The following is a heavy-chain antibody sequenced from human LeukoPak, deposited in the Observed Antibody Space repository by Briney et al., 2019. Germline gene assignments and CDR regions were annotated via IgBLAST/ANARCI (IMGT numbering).Heavy chain of an antibody. Sequence: PGGSLRLSCAASGFTFSSYGMSWVRQAPGQGLEWVTGISGSGDSTYYTDSVKGRFTISRDNSKNTLYLQMNSLRAEDTAVYYCAKVSGTYYDFWSGYPGDYYYDYMDVWGKGTTVTVSS. CDR2: ISGSGDST. V-gene: IGHV3-23*01. CDR1: GFTFSSYG. J-gene: IGHJ6*03. CDR3: AKVSGTYYDFWSGYPGDYYYDYMDV. D-gene: IGHD3-3*01.